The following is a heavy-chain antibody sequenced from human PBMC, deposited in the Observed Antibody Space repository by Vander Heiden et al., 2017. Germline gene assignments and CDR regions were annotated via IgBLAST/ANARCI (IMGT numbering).Heavy chain of an antibody. CDR3: ASPGYSYGYGIDY. V-gene: IGHV4-39*01. CDR1: AGPIGSSSYC. Sequence: QLQLQESGPGLVQPSETLSLPCTVSAGPIGSSSYCWGRIRQPPGKGLEWIGSSYYSGGTYYNPSLKGRVTISVDTSKNQFSLKLSSLTAADTAVYYCASPGYSYGYGIDYWGQGTLVTVSS. CDR2: SYYSGGT. D-gene: IGHD5-18*01. J-gene: IGHJ4*02.